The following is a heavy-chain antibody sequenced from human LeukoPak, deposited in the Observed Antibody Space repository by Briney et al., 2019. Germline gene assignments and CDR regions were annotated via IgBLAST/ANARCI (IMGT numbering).Heavy chain of an antibody. CDR1: GFTFSSYE. CDR3: AKESRFYYGSANYYNYFDP. D-gene: IGHD3-10*01. Sequence: WGSLRLSCAASGFTFSSYEMNWVRQAPGKGLEWIGYIYYSGSTNYNPSLKSRVTISVDTSKNQFSLKLISVTAADTAVYYCAKESRFYYGSANYYNYFDPWGQGTLVTVSS. V-gene: IGHV4-59*01. J-gene: IGHJ5*02. CDR2: IYYSGST.